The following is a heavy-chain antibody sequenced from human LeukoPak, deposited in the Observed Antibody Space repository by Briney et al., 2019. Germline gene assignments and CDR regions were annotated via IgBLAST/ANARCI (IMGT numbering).Heavy chain of an antibody. CDR1: GFTFSNAW. Sequence: GGSLRLSCAASGFTFSNAWMSWVRQAPGKGLEWVGRIKSKTDGGTTDYAAPVKGRFTISRDDSKNTLYLQMNSLKTEDTAVYYCTTDGTSSQTYYYYYMDVWGKGTTVTVSS. V-gene: IGHV3-15*01. CDR2: IKSKTDGGTT. J-gene: IGHJ6*03. CDR3: TTDGTSSQTYYYYYMDV. D-gene: IGHD6-13*01.